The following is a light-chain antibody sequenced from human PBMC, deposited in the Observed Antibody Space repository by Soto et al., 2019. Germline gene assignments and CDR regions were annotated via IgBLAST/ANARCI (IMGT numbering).Light chain of an antibody. CDR2: DAS. V-gene: IGKV1-5*01. Sequence: DIQMTQSPSTLSASVGDRVTITCRASQSISSWLAWYQQKPGKAPKLLIYDASSLESGVPSRFSGSGSGTEFTLTTSRLQPDDFATYYCQQYNSYSPTCGQGTKLEIK. CDR1: QSISSW. CDR3: QQYNSYSPT. J-gene: IGKJ2*01.